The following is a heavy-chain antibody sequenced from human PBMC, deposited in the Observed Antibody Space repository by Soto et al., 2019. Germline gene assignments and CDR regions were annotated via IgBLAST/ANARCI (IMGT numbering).Heavy chain of an antibody. Sequence: SETLSLTCTVSGGSISSGGYYWSWIRQHPGKGLEWIGYIYYSGSTYYNPSLKSRVTISADKSISTAYLQWSSLKASDTAMYYCARHQPQPTGYGMDVWGQGTTVTVSS. CDR1: GGSISSGGYY. CDR2: IYYSGST. V-gene: IGHV4-31*03. J-gene: IGHJ6*02. CDR3: ARHQPQPTGYGMDV.